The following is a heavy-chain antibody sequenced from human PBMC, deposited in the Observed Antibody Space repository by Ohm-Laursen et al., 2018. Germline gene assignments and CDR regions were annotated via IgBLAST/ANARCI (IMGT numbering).Heavy chain of an antibody. CDR3: AREGVLGDFYYYYGMDV. CDR1: GFTYSSYG. CDR2: IWYDGSNK. D-gene: IGHD3-3*02. V-gene: IGHV3-33*01. J-gene: IGHJ6*02. Sequence: SLSLSCAASGFTYSSYGMHWVRQAPGPGLEWVAVIWYDGSNKYYADSVKGRFTISRDNSKNTLYLQMNSLRAEDTAVYYCAREGVLGDFYYYYGMDVWGQGTTVTVSS.